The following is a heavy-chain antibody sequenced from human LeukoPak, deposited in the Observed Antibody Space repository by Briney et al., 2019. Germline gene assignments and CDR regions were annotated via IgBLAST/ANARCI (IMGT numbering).Heavy chain of an antibody. J-gene: IGHJ4*02. CDR1: GFTFSSYE. CDR2: ISSSGSTI. V-gene: IGHV3-48*03. Sequence: QPGGSLRLSCAVSGFTFSSYEMNWVRQAPGKGLGWVSYISSSGSTIYYADSVKGRFTISRDNAKKSLYLQMNSLRAEDTAVYYCARLSSTSWNLFDYWGQGTLVTVSS. D-gene: IGHD2-2*01. CDR3: ARLSSTSWNLFDY.